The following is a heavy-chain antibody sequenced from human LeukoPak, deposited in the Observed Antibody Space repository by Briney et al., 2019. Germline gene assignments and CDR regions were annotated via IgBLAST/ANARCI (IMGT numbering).Heavy chain of an antibody. V-gene: IGHV3-48*03. CDR1: GFTFSSYE. CDR3: ARGGSRLFLHI. D-gene: IGHD3-3*01. Sequence: GGSLRLSCAASGFTFSSYEMNWVRQAPGKGLEWVSHISSSGNTIYYADSVKGRFTISRDNAKNSVYLQMNSLRVEDTAVYYCARGGSRLFLHIWGQGTMVTVSS. CDR2: ISSSGNTI. J-gene: IGHJ3*02.